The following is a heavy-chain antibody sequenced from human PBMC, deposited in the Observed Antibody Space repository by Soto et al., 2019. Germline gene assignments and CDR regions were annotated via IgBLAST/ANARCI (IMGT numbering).Heavy chain of an antibody. CDR2: INHSGST. CDR3: ARVTSGWLRFTDWYFDL. Sequence: QVQLQQWGAGLLKPSETLSLTCAVYGGSFSGYYWSWIRQPPGKGLEWIGEINHSGSTNYNPSLKSRVTISVDTSKNQFSLKLSSVTAADTAVYYCARVTSGWLRFTDWYFDLWGRGTLVTVSS. CDR1: GGSFSGYY. J-gene: IGHJ2*01. V-gene: IGHV4-34*01. D-gene: IGHD5-12*01.